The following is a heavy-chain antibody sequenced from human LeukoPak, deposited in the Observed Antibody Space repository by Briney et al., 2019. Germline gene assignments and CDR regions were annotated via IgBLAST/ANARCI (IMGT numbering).Heavy chain of an antibody. Sequence: ASVKVSCKASGYTFTGYYMHWVRQAPGQGLEWMGWINPNSGGTNYAQKFQGRVTMTRDTSISAVYMELSRLRSDDTAVYYCARDGTGVYNLVQYWGLGTLVTVSS. D-gene: IGHD5-24*01. V-gene: IGHV1-2*02. CDR3: ARDGTGVYNLVQY. J-gene: IGHJ4*02. CDR1: GYTFTGYY. CDR2: INPNSGGT.